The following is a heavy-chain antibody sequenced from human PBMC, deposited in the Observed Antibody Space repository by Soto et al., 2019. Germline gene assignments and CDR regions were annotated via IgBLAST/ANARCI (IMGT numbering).Heavy chain of an antibody. CDR3: ARGPYSDIAAVDP. V-gene: IGHV1-8*01. J-gene: IGHJ5*02. D-gene: IGHD6-13*01. CDR1: GYTFTSYD. CDR2: MNPNSGNT. Sequence: ASVKVSCKASGYTFTSYDINWVRQATGQGLEWMGWMNPNSGNTGYAQKFQGRVTMTRNASISTAYMELSSLRSEDTAVYYCARGPYSDIAAVDPWGQGTLVTVSS.